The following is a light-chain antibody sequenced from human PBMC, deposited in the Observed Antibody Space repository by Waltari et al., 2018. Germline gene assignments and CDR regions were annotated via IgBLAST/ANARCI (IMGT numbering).Light chain of an antibody. V-gene: IGKV1-39*01. CDR3: QQSYSTPYT. Sequence: DLQMTQSPSSLSASVGDRVIITCRASQSISSYLNWYQQKPGKAPNLLIYTASNLQSGVPSRFSGSGSGTDISLAISSLQPEDFAGYYCQQSYSTPYTFGQGTKLEI. J-gene: IGKJ2*01. CDR2: TAS. CDR1: QSISSY.